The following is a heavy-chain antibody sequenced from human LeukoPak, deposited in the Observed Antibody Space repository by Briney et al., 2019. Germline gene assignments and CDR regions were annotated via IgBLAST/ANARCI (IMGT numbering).Heavy chain of an antibody. V-gene: IGHV3-30-3*01. J-gene: IGHJ4*02. CDR3: ARGRTPDLYSGSYY. Sequence: GGSLRLSCAASGFTFSSYAMHWVRQAPGKGLEWVAVISYDGSNKYYADSVKGRFTLSRDNSKSTLYLQMNSLRAEDTAVYYCARGRTPDLYSGSYYWGQGTLVTVSS. CDR2: ISYDGSNK. CDR1: GFTFSSYA. D-gene: IGHD1-26*01.